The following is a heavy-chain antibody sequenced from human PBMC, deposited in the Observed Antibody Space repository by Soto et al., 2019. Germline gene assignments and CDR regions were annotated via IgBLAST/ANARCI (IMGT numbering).Heavy chain of an antibody. J-gene: IGHJ4*02. D-gene: IGHD3-9*01. CDR3: ARPPGYTSDWYYFDL. CDR1: GYSFIDYY. CDR2: ISPKSGGT. V-gene: IGHV1-2*02. Sequence: QVQLVQYGAEVKKPGASVKVSCEASGYSFIDYYIHWVRQAPGQGFEWMGRISPKSGGTNYAQKFEGRVTMTWDTSLNTAYMELSSLKSDDTAVYYCARPPGYTSDWYYFDLWGQGTRVTVSS.